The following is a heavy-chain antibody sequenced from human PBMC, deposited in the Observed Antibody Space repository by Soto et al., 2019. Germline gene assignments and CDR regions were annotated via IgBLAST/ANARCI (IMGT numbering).Heavy chain of an antibody. Sequence: QVQLVQSGAEVKKPGASVKVTCTASGATFSSNAISWVRQAPGQGLEWMGGILPISGRTNYAQTFQGRVTITTDESTRTAYMELSSLKTEDTAVYYCATGGHRYGYGPRFAFDDWGQGTLITVSS. J-gene: IGHJ4*02. CDR3: ATGGHRYGYGPRFAFDD. CDR1: GATFSSNA. D-gene: IGHD5-18*01. CDR2: ILPISGRT. V-gene: IGHV1-69*01.